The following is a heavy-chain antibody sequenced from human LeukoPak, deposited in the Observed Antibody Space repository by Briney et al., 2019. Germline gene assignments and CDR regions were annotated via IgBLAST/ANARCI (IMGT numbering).Heavy chain of an antibody. Sequence: GGSLRLSCAASGFTFSSYAMSWVRQAPGKGLEWVSAISGSGGSTYYADSVKGRFTISRDNSKNTLYLQMNSLRAEDTAVYYCAKDSSYSSSWYGRAFDYWGQGTLVTVSS. CDR2: ISGSGGST. CDR1: GFTFSSYA. D-gene: IGHD6-13*01. J-gene: IGHJ4*02. V-gene: IGHV3-23*01. CDR3: AKDSSYSSSWYGRAFDY.